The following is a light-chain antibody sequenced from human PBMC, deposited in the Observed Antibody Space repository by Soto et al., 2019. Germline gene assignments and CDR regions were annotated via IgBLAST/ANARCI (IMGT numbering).Light chain of an antibody. J-gene: IGLJ1*01. V-gene: IGLV1-40*01. CDR3: QSYASSLSAYV. CDR1: SSNIGADYD. CDR2: ENN. Sequence: QSVLTQPPSVSEAPGQRVTISCTGSSSNIGADYDAHWYQQDPGTAPKLLIYENNNRPSGVPDRFSGSKSGTSASLAITGLQAEDEAEYYCQSYASSLSAYVFGTGTKLTVL.